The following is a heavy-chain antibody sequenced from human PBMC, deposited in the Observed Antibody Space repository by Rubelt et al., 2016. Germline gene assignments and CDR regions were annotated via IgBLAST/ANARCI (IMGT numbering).Heavy chain of an antibody. CDR2: ISDSGGIT. CDR3: ARYYGDFYYYDGLDV. D-gene: IGHD4-17*01. V-gene: IGHV3-23*01. Sequence: GKGLEWASTISDSGGITYYGDSVKGRFTISRDNSKNTLYLQMNSLRAEDTAVYYCARYYGDFYYYDGLDVWGQGTSVTVSS. J-gene: IGHJ6*02.